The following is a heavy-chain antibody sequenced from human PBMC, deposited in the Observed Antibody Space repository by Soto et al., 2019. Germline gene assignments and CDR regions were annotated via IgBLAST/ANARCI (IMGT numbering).Heavy chain of an antibody. D-gene: IGHD2-2*01. CDR2: ISNDGSNK. V-gene: IGHV3-30*03. CDR1: GLTFNTYA. CDR3: ASGRGYCSESSCSYFDYFQH. J-gene: IGHJ1*01. Sequence: QVQLVESGGDVGQPGTSLRLSCAASGLTFNTYAMNWIRLAPGKGLEWVAVISNDGSNKYYADSVKGRFTISRDNSKNTVYLQMNSLRGEDTGVYYCASGRGYCSESSCSYFDYFQHWGQGALVIVSS.